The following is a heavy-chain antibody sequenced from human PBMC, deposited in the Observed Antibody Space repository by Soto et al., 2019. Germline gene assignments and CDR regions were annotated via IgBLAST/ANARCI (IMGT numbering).Heavy chain of an antibody. CDR3: ARGSPPRRYYYYMDV. CDR2: INHSGST. J-gene: IGHJ6*03. Sequence: SETLSLTCAVYGGSFSGYYWSWIRQPPGKGLEWIGEINHSGSTNYNPSLKSRVTISVDTSKNQFSLKLSSVTAADTAVYYCARGSPPRRYYYYMDVWGKGTTVTVSS. V-gene: IGHV4-34*01. CDR1: GGSFSGYY.